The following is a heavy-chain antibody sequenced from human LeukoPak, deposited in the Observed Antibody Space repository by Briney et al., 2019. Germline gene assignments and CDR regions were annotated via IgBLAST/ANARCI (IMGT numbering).Heavy chain of an antibody. J-gene: IGHJ6*03. CDR2: INSDGSST. V-gene: IGHV3-74*01. D-gene: IGHD1-26*01. Sequence: GGSLRLSSAASGFTFSNYWMHWVRQAPGKGLVWVSRINSDGSSTSYADSVKGRFTISRDNAKNTLYLQMNSLRAEDTAVYYCARVSSGSYFGYYYYYVDVWGKGTTVTVSS. CDR1: GFTFSNYW. CDR3: ARVSSGSYFGYYYYYVDV.